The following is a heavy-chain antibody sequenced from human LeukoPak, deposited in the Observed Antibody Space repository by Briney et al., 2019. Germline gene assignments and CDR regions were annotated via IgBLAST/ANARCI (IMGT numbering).Heavy chain of an antibody. Sequence: GGSLRLSCAASGFAFSTYSMNWVRQAPGKGPEWVSYISSSSSTIYYADSVKGRFTISRDNAKNSLYLQMNSLRAEDTAVYYCAREIGPIDYWGQGTLVTVSS. CDR3: AREIGPIDY. V-gene: IGHV3-48*01. CDR2: ISSSSSTI. J-gene: IGHJ4*02. CDR1: GFAFSTYS.